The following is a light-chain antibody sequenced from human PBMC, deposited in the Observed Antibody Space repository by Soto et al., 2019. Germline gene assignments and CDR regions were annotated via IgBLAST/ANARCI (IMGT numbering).Light chain of an antibody. Sequence: QSALTQPASVSGSPGQSITISCTGTSRDVGVYNYVSWYQQHPGKAPNLVIYDVSHWPSGVSDRFSGSKSGNTASLTISGLQAEDEADYHCSSYTTSSTQVFGTGTKLTVL. CDR3: SSYTTSSTQV. CDR2: DVS. V-gene: IGLV2-14*01. CDR1: SRDVGVYNY. J-gene: IGLJ1*01.